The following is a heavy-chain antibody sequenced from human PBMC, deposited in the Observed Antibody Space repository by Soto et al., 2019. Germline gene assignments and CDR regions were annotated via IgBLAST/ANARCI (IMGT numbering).Heavy chain of an antibody. J-gene: IGHJ4*02. Sequence: SETLSLTCTVSGGSFKSGSYSWSWIRQPPGKGLEWIGYVYHTGRTSYNPSLKSRVSISMDTSKNQSSLNLDSVTAADTAVYFCARDFAHFDSWGQGTLVTVSS. V-gene: IGHV4-61*01. CDR3: ARDFAHFDS. CDR2: VYHTGRT. D-gene: IGHD3-3*01. CDR1: GGSFKSGSYS.